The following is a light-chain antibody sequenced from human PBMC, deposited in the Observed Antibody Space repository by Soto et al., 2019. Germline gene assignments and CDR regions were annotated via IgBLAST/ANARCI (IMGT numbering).Light chain of an antibody. CDR3: QHYGNSLSLT. Sequence: EIVLTQSPGTLSLSPGERVTLPCRASQSVSSHYLAWYQQKPGQAPRLLIYGASSRATGIPDRFSGSGSGTDFTLTISRLEPEDFAVYYCQHYGNSLSLTFGGGTKVEIK. CDR1: QSVSSHY. V-gene: IGKV3-20*01. CDR2: GAS. J-gene: IGKJ4*01.